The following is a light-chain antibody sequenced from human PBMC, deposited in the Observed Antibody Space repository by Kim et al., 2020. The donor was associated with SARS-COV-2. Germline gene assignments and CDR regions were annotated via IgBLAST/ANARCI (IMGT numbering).Light chain of an antibody. J-gene: IGLJ2*01. CDR3: SSYTSSSTVV. V-gene: IGLV2-18*02. CDR1: SSDVGSYNR. CDR2: EVS. Sequence: QSALTQPPSVSGSHGQSVTISCTGTSSDVGSYNRVSWYQQPPGTAPKLMIYEVSNRPSGVPDRFSGSKSGNTASLTISGLQAEDEADYYCSSYTSSSTVVFGGGTQLTVL.